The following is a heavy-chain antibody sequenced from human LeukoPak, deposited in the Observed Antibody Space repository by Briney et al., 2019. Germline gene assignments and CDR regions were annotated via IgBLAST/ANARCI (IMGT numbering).Heavy chain of an antibody. CDR3: ARDKITGASTNDY. D-gene: IGHD1-14*01. J-gene: IGHJ4*02. Sequence: GGSLRLSCAASGFSFTNYWMSWVRQAPGMGPEWVAIINQDGSERYYVDSVKGRCTVSRDSAKNSLYLQMNSLRVEDTAVYYCARDKITGASTNDYWGQGTLVTVSS. V-gene: IGHV3-7*01. CDR2: INQDGSER. CDR1: GFSFTNYW.